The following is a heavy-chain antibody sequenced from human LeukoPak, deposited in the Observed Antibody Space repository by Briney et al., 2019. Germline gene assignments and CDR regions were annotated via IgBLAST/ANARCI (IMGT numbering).Heavy chain of an antibody. CDR1: GFTLSTYG. CDR2: IRYDGSDK. V-gene: IGHV3-30*02. Sequence: PGGSLRLSCVASGFTLSTYGMHWIRQAPGKGLEWMAFIRYDGSDKFYGDPVKGRFTTSRDNFKNTLYLQMSRLRVEDTAVYYCAKDLDCSGGTCHKAFDCWGQGTLVTVSS. CDR3: AKDLDCSGGTCHKAFDC. J-gene: IGHJ4*02. D-gene: IGHD2-15*01.